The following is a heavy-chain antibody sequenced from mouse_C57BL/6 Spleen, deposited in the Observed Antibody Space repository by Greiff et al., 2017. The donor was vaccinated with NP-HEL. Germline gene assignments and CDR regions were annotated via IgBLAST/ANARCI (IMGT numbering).Heavy chain of an antibody. D-gene: IGHD2-1*01. J-gene: IGHJ4*01. CDR2: IRSKSNNYAT. Sequence: EVKLMESGGGLVQPKGSLKLSCAASGFSFNTYAMNWVRQAPGKGLEWVARIRSKSNNYATYYADSVKDRFTISRDDSESMLYLQMNNLKTEDTAMYYCVRGYGNLYYYAMDYWGQGTSVTVSS. CDR3: VRGYGNLYYYAMDY. V-gene: IGHV10-1*01. CDR1: GFSFNTYA.